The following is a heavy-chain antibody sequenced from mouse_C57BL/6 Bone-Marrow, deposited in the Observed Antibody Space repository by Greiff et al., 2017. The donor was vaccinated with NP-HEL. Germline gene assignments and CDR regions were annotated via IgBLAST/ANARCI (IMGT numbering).Heavy chain of an antibody. CDR3: ARNYGNYFAMDY. V-gene: IGHV2-2*01. D-gene: IGHD2-1*01. J-gene: IGHJ4*01. Sequence: VQRVESGPGLVQPSQSLSITCTVSGFSLTSYGVHWVRQSPGKGLEWLGVIWSGGSTDYNAAFISRLSISKDNSKSQVFFKMNRLQADDTAIYYCARNYGNYFAMDYWGQGTSVTVSS. CDR2: IWSGGST. CDR1: GFSLTSYG.